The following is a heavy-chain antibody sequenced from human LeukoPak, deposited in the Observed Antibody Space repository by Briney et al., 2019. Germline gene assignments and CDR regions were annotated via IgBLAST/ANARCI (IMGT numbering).Heavy chain of an antibody. CDR1: GFTFSSYA. V-gene: IGHV3-23*01. CDR3: AKDRGRSVSGTEFDY. J-gene: IGHJ4*02. D-gene: IGHD6-19*01. CDR2: LASTGSDT. Sequence: GSLRLSCAASGFTFSSYAMTWVRQAPGKGLEWVSTLASTGSDTYYADSVKGRFTISRDTSKNTLYLQMDSLRAEDTAIYYSAKDRGRSVSGTEFDYWGQGTLLTVSS.